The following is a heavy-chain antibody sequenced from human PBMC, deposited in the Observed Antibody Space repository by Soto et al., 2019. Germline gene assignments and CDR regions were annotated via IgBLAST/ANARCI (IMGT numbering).Heavy chain of an antibody. J-gene: IGHJ5*02. CDR3: AGDPDSHYNDSHASSYP. CDR2: IIPIIGII. V-gene: IGHV1-69*08. D-gene: IGHD4-4*01. CDR1: GGTFSTYT. Sequence: QVQLVQSGAEVKKPGSSVKVSCKASGGTFSTYTITWVRQAPGQGLEWMGRIIPIIGIINYAQKFQGRVTISADTFTGTACMELTGLRSDDTAVYYCAGDPDSHYNDSHASSYPWGQGTLVTVSS.